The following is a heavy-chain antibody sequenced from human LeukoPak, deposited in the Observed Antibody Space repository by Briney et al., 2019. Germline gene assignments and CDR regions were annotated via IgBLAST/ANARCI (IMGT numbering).Heavy chain of an antibody. J-gene: IGHJ4*02. CDR1: GYTLTDYY. D-gene: IGHD6-19*01. CDR3: ARDISGWNDY. Sequence: ASVKVSCKASGYTLTDYYVNWVRQAPGQGLEWMGWINPKSGGTNYAQNFQGRVTMTRDTSISTAYMEVSSLRSDDTAVYYCARDISGWNDYWGQGTLVTVSS. CDR2: INPKSGGT. V-gene: IGHV1-2*02.